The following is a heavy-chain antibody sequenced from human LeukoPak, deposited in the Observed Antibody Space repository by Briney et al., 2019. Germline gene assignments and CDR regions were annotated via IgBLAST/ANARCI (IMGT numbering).Heavy chain of an antibody. V-gene: IGHV4-59*13. CDR3: ATTIGVANPIDY. Sequence: SQTLSLTCTVSGGSISSYYWNWIRQPPGKGLEWIGYIHYSGTNYYNPSLKSRVTIPVDTSKSQFSLKLSSVTAADTAVYYCATTIGVANPIDYWGQGTLVTVSS. CDR1: GGSISSYY. J-gene: IGHJ4*02. CDR2: IHYSGTN. D-gene: IGHD3-3*01.